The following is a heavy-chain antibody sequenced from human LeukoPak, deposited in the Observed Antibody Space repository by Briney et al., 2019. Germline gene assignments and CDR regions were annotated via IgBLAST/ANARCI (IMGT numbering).Heavy chain of an antibody. CDR2: IIPILGIA. D-gene: IGHD5-18*01. J-gene: IGHJ5*02. V-gene: IGHV1-69*04. CDR3: AREVRGYSYGYH. CDR1: GGTFISYA. Sequence: SVKVSCKASGGTFISYAISWVRQAPGQGLEWMGRIIPILGIANYAQKFQGRVTITTDKSTSTAYMELSSLRSEDTAVYYCAREVRGYSYGYHWGQGTLVTVSS.